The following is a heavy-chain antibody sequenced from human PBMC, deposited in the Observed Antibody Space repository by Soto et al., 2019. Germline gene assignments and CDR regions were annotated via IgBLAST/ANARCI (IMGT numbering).Heavy chain of an antibody. V-gene: IGHV3-33*01. CDR2: IWQDGSNT. D-gene: IGHD2-21*02. CDR1: GFAFSTYA. J-gene: IGHJ4*02. Sequence: QVQLVESGGGVVQTGTSLRISCAASGFAFSTYAMHWVRQAPGRGLEWVAVIWQDGSNTKYAEFVKGRFTVSKDDSKSTLYLQMDSLTAQDTAVYYCARDHWSILSCGGDCHSMDYWGQGTRVTVSS. CDR3: ARDHWSILSCGGDCHSMDY.